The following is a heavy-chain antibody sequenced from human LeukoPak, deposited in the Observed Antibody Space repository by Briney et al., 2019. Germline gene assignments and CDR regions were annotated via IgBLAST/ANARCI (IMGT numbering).Heavy chain of an antibody. CDR2: INHSGST. J-gene: IGHJ4*02. Sequence: PSETLSLTCAVYGGSFSGYYWSWIRQPPGKGLEWIGEINHSGSTNYNPSLKSRVTISVDTSKSQFSLKLSSVTAADTAVYYCARADTIAAAGTIDYWGQGTLVTVS. D-gene: IGHD6-13*01. V-gene: IGHV4-34*01. CDR3: ARADTIAAAGTIDY. CDR1: GGSFSGYY.